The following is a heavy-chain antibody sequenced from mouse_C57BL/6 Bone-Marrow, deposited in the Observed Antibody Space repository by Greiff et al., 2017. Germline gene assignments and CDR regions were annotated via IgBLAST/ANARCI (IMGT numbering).Heavy chain of an antibody. CDR1: GYTFTSYG. D-gene: IGHD1-1*01. V-gene: IGHV1-81*01. CDR3: ARRGYYYGSSHDV. J-gene: IGHJ1*03. Sequence: VKLQESGAELARPGASVKLSCKASGYTFTSYGISWVKQRTGQGLEWIGEIYPRSGNTYYNEKFKGKATLTADKSSSTAYMELRSLTSEDSAVYFCARRGYYYGSSHDVWGTGTTVTVSS. CDR2: IYPRSGNT.